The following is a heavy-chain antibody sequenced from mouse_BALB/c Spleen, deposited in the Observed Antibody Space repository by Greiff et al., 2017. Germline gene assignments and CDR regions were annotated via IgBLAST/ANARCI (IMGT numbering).Heavy chain of an antibody. V-gene: IGHV5-17*02. CDR3: ARSRDGYYPFDY. CDR1: GFTFSSFG. Sequence: EVHLVESGGGLVQPGGSRKLSCAASGFTFSSFGMHWVRQAPEKGLEWVAYISSGSSTIYYADTVKGRFTISRDNPKNTLFLQMTSLRSEDTAMYYCARSRDGYYPFDYWGQGTTLTVSS. D-gene: IGHD2-3*01. J-gene: IGHJ2*01. CDR2: ISSGSSTI.